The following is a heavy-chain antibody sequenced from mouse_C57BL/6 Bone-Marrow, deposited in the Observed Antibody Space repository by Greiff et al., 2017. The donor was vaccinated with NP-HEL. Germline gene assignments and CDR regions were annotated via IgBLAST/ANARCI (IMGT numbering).Heavy chain of an antibody. V-gene: IGHV1-52*01. D-gene: IGHD1-1*01. J-gene: IGHJ1*03. CDR1: GYTFTSYW. Sequence: QVQLQQPGAELVRPGSSVKLSCKASGYTFTSYWMHWVKQRPIQGLEWIGNIDPSDSETHYNQKFKDKATLTVDKSSSTAYMQLSSLTSEDSAVYYCARGDYYGSKDFDVWGTGTTVTVSS. CDR2: IDPSDSET. CDR3: ARGDYYGSKDFDV.